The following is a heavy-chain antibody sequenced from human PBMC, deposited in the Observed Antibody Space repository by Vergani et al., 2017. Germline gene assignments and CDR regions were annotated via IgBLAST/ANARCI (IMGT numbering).Heavy chain of an antibody. CDR2: MNPNSGNT. J-gene: IGHJ3*02. CDR1: GYTFTSCD. CDR3: ARGRCTNGVCYFNDAFDI. D-gene: IGHD2-8*01. Sequence: QVQLVQSGAEVKKPGASVKVSCKASGYTFTSCDINWVRQATGQGLEWMGWMNPNSGNTGYAQKFQGRVTMTRNTSISTAYMELSSLRSEDTAVYYCARGRCTNGVCYFNDAFDIWGQGTMVTVSS. V-gene: IGHV1-8*01.